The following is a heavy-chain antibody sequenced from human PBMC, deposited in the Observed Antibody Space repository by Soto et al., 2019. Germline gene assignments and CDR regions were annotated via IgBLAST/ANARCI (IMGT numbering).Heavy chain of an antibody. CDR2: ISWNSGSI. CDR1: GFTFDDYA. D-gene: IGHD2-21*02. V-gene: IGHV3-9*01. J-gene: IGHJ4*02. CDR3: AKDMGFAVTTIPYFDY. Sequence: GGSLRLSCAASGFTFDDYAMHWVRQAPGKGLEWVSGISWNSGSIGYADSVKGRFTISRDNAKNSLYLQMNSLRAEDTALYYCAKDMGFAVTTIPYFDYWGQGTLVTVSS.